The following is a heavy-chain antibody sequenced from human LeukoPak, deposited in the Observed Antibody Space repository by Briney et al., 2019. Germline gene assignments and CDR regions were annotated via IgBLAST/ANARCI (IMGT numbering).Heavy chain of an antibody. J-gene: IGHJ3*02. CDR1: GVTFSTYA. CDR3: ARVHTPGAFDI. CDR2: IIPIFGTA. V-gene: IGHV1-69*06. Sequence: PSVNVSCTASGVTFSTYAISWVRQAPGQGREWMGGIIPIFGTANYTQKFQGRVTITADKSTSTAYMELSSLRSEDTAVYYCARVHTPGAFDIWGQGTMVTVSS.